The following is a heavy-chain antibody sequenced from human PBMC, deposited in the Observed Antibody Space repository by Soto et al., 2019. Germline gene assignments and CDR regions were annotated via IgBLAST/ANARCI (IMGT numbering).Heavy chain of an antibody. CDR2: VQGIGIGT. Sequence: EVQLVESGGGVVQPGGSLRLSCEASGFTFSDYWIHWVRQASGRGLVWVSRVQGIGIGTNYADSVEGRFTISRDNAKNTVYLQMNGLRSDDTALYYCALPYVGDPAGFDYWGQGTLVTVSS. CDR1: GFTFSDYW. CDR3: ALPYVGDPAGFDY. J-gene: IGHJ4*02. V-gene: IGHV3-74*01. D-gene: IGHD2-21*02.